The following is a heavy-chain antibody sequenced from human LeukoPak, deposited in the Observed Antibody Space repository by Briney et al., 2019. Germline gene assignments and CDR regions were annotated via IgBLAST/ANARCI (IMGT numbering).Heavy chain of an antibody. J-gene: IGHJ4*02. CDR1: GGSISSSSYY. Sequence: SETLSLTCTVSGGSISSSSYYWGWIRQPPGKGLEWIGSIYYSGSTYYNPSLKSRVTISVDTSKNQFSLKLSSVTAADTAVYYCARDSGSSWYSLFDYWGQGTLVTVSS. V-gene: IGHV4-39*07. CDR3: ARDSGSSWYSLFDY. D-gene: IGHD6-13*01. CDR2: IYYSGST.